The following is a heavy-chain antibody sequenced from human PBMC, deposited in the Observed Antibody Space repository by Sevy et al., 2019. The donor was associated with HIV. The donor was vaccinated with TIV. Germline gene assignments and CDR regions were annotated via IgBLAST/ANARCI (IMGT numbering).Heavy chain of an antibody. CDR2: ISSNGGST. CDR3: VNGPITMIVVPQSYFDY. Sequence: GGSLRLSCSASGFTFSSYAMHWVRQAPGKGLEYVSAISSNGGSTYYADSVKGRFTISRDISKNTLYLQMSRLRAEDTAVYYCVNGPITMIVVPQSYFDYWGQGTLVTVSS. V-gene: IGHV3-64D*06. CDR1: GFTFSSYA. J-gene: IGHJ4*02. D-gene: IGHD3-22*01.